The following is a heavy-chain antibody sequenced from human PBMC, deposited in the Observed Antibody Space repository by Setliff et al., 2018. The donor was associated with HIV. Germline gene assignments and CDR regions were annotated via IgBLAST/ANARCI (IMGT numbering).Heavy chain of an antibody. J-gene: IGHJ4*02. Sequence: PGGSLRLSCTASGFTFSGYEMNWVRQAPGKGLEWIASISGSGRTLNYADSVKGRFTISRDNAKNLLFLQMNSLRAEDTAVYYCVRDASPDYDSGGYSAGGHWGRGTLVTVSS. CDR2: ISGSGRTL. CDR1: GFTFSGYE. D-gene: IGHD3-22*01. CDR3: VRDASPDYDSGGYSAGGH. V-gene: IGHV3-48*03.